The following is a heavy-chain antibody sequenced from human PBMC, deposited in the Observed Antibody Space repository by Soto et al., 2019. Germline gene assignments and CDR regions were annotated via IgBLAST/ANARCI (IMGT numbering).Heavy chain of an antibody. J-gene: IGHJ6*02. D-gene: IGHD6-19*01. Sequence: EVRLVESGGGLVKPGGSLRLSCAASGFTFSSYSMNWVRQAPGKGLEWVSSISSSSSYIYYADSVKGRFTISRDNAKNLLDLERNGLRAEDTAVYYCASGGAVAGTVDVWGQGTRGTVSS. CDR3: ASGGAVAGTVDV. CDR1: GFTFSSYS. CDR2: ISSSSSYI. V-gene: IGHV3-21*01.